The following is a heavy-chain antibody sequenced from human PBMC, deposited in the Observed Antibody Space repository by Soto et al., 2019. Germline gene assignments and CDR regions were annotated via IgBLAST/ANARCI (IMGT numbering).Heavy chain of an antibody. CDR1: GFPFSSYW. CDR3: ARDIPPWFDP. J-gene: IGHJ5*02. V-gene: IGHV3-7*01. Sequence: PGGSLRLSCAASGFPFSSYWMSWVRQAPGKGLEWVANIKQDGSEKYYVDSVKGRFTISRDNAKNSLYLQMNSLRAEDTAVYYCARDIPPWFDPWAREPWSPS. CDR2: IKQDGSEK.